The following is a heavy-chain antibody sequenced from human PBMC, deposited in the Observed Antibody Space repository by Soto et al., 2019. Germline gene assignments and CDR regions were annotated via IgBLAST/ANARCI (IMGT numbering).Heavy chain of an antibody. CDR2: ISAYNGNT. Sequence: GASVKVSCKASGYTFTSYGISWVRQAPGQGLEWMGWISAYNGNTNYAQKLQGRVTMTTDTSTSTAYMELRSLRSDDTAVYYCARDGTGIAARWGGMDVWGQGTTVTVSS. V-gene: IGHV1-18*01. CDR3: ARDGTGIAARWGGMDV. CDR1: GYTFTSYG. D-gene: IGHD6-6*01. J-gene: IGHJ6*02.